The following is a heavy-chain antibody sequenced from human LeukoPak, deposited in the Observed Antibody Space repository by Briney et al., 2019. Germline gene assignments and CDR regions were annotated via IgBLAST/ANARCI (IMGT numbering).Heavy chain of an antibody. CDR2: ISSDGSIT. Sequence: PGGSLRLSCAASGFTFSTYWMHWVRQAPGKGLVWVSRISSDGSITGYADSVKGRFTISRDNAKNTLYLQMNSLRAEDTAVYYCARAGGLGDFEHWGQGTLVTVSS. CDR3: ARAGGLGDFEH. V-gene: IGHV3-74*01. J-gene: IGHJ4*02. D-gene: IGHD3-10*01. CDR1: GFTFSTYW.